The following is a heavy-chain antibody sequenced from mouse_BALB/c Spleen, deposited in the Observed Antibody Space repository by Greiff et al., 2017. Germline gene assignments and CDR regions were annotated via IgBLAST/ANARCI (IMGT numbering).Heavy chain of an antibody. V-gene: IGHV14-3*02. CDR3: ARIDYYGSSYAMDY. J-gene: IGHJ4*01. Sequence: VQLHQSGAELVKPGASVKLSCTASGFNIKDTYMHRVKQRPEQGLEWIGRIDPANGNTKYDPKFQGKATITADTSSNTAYLQLSSLTSEDTAVYYCARIDYYGSSYAMDYWGQGTSVTVSS. CDR1: GFNIKDTY. D-gene: IGHD1-1*01. CDR2: IDPANGNT.